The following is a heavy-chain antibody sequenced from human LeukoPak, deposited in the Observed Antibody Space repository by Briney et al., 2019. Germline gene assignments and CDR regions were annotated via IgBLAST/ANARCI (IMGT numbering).Heavy chain of an antibody. Sequence: GGSLRLSCAASGFTLRTFAISWVRQAPGKGLEWVSVFSSSAANIDYADSVTGRFTISRDISKNILYLQMNSLRAEDTAIYYCARLTGNHFDYWGQGTLVTVSS. CDR1: GFTLRTFA. J-gene: IGHJ4*02. V-gene: IGHV3-23*01. CDR3: ARLTGNHFDY. CDR2: FSSSAANI. D-gene: IGHD1-14*01.